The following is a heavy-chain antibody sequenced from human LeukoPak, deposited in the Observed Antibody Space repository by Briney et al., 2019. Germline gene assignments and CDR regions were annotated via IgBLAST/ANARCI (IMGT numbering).Heavy chain of an antibody. Sequence: ASETLSLTCTVSGGSISTYSWGWIRQPPGKGLEWIANIHYGGSTDYNPSLRSRVTIAADTSRNQFSLRLSSVTAADTGVYYGAKGGVTRDYCFDYRGQGTLGNVSP. V-gene: IGHV4-59*01. CDR3: AKGGVTRDYCFDY. CDR2: IHYGGST. CDR1: GGSISTYS. D-gene: IGHD3-10*01. J-gene: IGHJ4*02.